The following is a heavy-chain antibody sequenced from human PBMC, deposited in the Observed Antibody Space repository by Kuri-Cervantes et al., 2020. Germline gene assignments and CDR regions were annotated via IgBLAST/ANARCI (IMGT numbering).Heavy chain of an antibody. CDR3: ARIRKYQLLYGMDV. D-gene: IGHD2-2*01. CDR1: GFALSTSGVG. J-gene: IGHJ6*02. CDR2: IYWNDDD. Sequence: SGPTLVKPTQTLTLTCTFSGFALSTSGVGVGWIRQPPGKALEWLALIYWNDDDHYSPSLKSRLTITKDTSKNQVVLTMTNMDPVDTATYYCARIRKYQLLYGMDVWGQGTTVTVSS. V-gene: IGHV2-5*01.